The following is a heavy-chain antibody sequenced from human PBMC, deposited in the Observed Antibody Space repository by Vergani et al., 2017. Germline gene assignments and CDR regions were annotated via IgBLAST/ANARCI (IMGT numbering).Heavy chain of an antibody. D-gene: IGHD2-15*01. J-gene: IGHJ4*02. Sequence: QVQLQESGPGLVTPSQTLSLTCTVSGGSINSHNYYWSWIRQPAGKGLEWIGRIHTSGSTNYNPSLKSRVTMSEDTSKNQFSLNLTSGTAADTAVYFCARGSCLGGSCYKPLFDYWGQGILVTVSS. CDR1: GGSINSHNYY. CDR2: IHTSGST. CDR3: ARGSCLGGSCYKPLFDY. V-gene: IGHV4-61*02.